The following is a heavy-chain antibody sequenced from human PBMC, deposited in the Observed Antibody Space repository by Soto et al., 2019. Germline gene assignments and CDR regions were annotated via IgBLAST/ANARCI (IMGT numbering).Heavy chain of an antibody. CDR2: ISGGGGST. Sequence: EVRLLESGGNLVQPGGSLTLSCAASGFTVSSYALSWGRQAPGKGLEWVSGISGGGGSTYNAESVQGRVTISRDNSKNTRYLHMNSLRAEDTALYYCVKTAGGYTTESDFDLWGHGTMVTVSS. D-gene: IGHD5-12*01. J-gene: IGHJ3*01. CDR1: GFTVSSYA. V-gene: IGHV3-23*01. CDR3: VKTAGGYTTESDFDL.